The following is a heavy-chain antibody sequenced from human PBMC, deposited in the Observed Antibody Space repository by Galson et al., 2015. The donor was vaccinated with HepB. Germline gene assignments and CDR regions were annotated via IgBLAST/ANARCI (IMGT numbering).Heavy chain of an antibody. Sequence: SLRLSCAASGFTFGSFAMSWVRQAPGEGLEWVSDIRGSGLTTFYADSVKGRFTMSRDNSKNTLYLQMNSLRAEDTAIYYCSNKEATKAGDYRGQGTLVTVS. J-gene: IGHJ4*02. CDR1: GFTFGSFA. D-gene: IGHD2-8*01. V-gene: IGHV3-23*01. CDR2: IRGSGLTT. CDR3: SNKEATKAGDY.